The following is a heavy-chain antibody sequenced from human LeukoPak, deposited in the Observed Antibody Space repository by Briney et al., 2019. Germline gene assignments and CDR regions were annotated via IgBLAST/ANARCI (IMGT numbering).Heavy chain of an antibody. V-gene: IGHV1-8*03. D-gene: IGHD3-3*01. Sequence: ASVKVSCKASGGTFSSYTISWVRQAPGQGLEWMGRMNPNSGNTGYAQKFQGRVTITRNTSISTAYMELSSLRSEDTAVYYCARAPYCDFWSGYSHYYYYMDVWGKGTTVTVSS. CDR2: MNPNSGNT. CDR1: GGTFSSYT. J-gene: IGHJ6*03. CDR3: ARAPYCDFWSGYSHYYYYMDV.